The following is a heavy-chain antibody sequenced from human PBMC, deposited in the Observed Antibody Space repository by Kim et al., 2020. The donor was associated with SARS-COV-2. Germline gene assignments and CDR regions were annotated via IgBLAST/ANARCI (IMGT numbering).Heavy chain of an antibody. Sequence: SETLSLTCAVYGGSFSGYYWSWIRQPPGKGLEWMGEINHSGSTNYNPSLKSRVTIAVDTSKNQFSLKLSSVTAADTAVYYCARYHGGTQGDYWGQGTLVTVSS. CDR1: GGSFSGYY. D-gene: IGHD2-15*01. CDR2: INHSGST. J-gene: IGHJ4*02. CDR3: ARYHGGTQGDY. V-gene: IGHV4-34*01.